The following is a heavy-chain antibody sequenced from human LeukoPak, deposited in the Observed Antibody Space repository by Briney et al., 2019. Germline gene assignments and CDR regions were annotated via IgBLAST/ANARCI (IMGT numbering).Heavy chain of an antibody. CDR1: GLTFSTSG. J-gene: IGHJ4*02. D-gene: IGHD3-22*01. V-gene: IGHV3-21*01. CDR3: ARGHYYDSSGLDY. CDR2: IGPTGSDR. Sequence: GGSLGLSCTASGLTFSTSGFNWVRQAPGKGLEWVASIGPTGSDRYHADSIKGRFTISRDNSKNTLYLQMNSLRAEDTAVYYCARGHYYDSSGLDYWGQGTLVTVSS.